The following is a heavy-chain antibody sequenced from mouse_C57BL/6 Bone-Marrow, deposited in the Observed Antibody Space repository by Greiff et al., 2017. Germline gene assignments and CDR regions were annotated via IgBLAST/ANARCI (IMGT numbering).Heavy chain of an antibody. Sequence: VQGVESGPGLVQPSQSLSITCTVSGFSLTSYGVHWVRQSPGKGLEWLGVIWSGGSTDYNAAFISRLSISKDNSKSQVFFKMNSLQADDTAIYYCASRSTMITTRDYWGQGTTLTVSS. CDR3: ASRSTMITTRDY. J-gene: IGHJ2*01. D-gene: IGHD2-4*01. CDR1: GFSLTSYG. V-gene: IGHV2-2*01. CDR2: IWSGGST.